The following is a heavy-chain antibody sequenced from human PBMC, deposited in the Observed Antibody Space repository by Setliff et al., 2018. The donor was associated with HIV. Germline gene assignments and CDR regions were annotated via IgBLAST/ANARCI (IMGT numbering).Heavy chain of an antibody. D-gene: IGHD3-22*01. CDR3: AKDRYYDSSGSPFDY. CDR2: IGGHGSII. J-gene: IGHJ4*02. CDR1: GLIFSSYE. V-gene: IGHV3-48*03. Sequence: PGGSLRLSCAASGLIFSSYEMNWVRQAPGKGLEWISFIGGHGSIIHYADSVKGRLTISRDSSKNTLYLQMNSLRAEDTAVYYCAKDRYYDSSGSPFDYWGQGTLVTVSS.